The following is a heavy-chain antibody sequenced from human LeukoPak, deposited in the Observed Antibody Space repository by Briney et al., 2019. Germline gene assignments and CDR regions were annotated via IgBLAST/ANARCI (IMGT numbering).Heavy chain of an antibody. Sequence: GGSLRLSCAASGFTFTSYEMNWVRQAPGKGLEWVSLIKSSGSTIYYADSVKGRFTVSRDNAKNSLYLQMNSLRAEDTAVYYCASLYYYDSSGYSEWGQGTLVTVSS. CDR2: IKSSGSTI. D-gene: IGHD3-22*01. CDR3: ASLYYYDSSGYSE. CDR1: GFTFTSYE. V-gene: IGHV3-48*03. J-gene: IGHJ4*02.